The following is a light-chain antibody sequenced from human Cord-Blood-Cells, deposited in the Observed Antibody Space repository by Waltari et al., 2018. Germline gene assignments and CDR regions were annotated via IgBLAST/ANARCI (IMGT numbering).Light chain of an antibody. CDR2: DAS. Sequence: DIQMTQSPSSLSASVGDRVTITCQASQDISNYLNWYEQKPGKAPKLLIYDASKLETGVPSRFSGNGSGTDFTCTISSLQPEDIATYYCQEYDNLLINFGQGTRLENK. V-gene: IGKV1-33*01. J-gene: IGKJ5*01. CDR1: QDISNY. CDR3: QEYDNLLIN.